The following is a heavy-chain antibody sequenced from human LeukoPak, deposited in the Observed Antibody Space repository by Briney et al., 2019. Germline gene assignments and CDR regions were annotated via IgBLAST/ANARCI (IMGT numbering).Heavy chain of an antibody. Sequence: PGGSLRLSCAVSGFTFSSYCMHWVRQAPAQGLVWVSRINSDGSSTSYADSVKCRFTISRDNAKKTLYLQMNSPRADDTAVYYCARLADDGDSFDYWGQGTLVTVSS. CDR3: ARLADDGDSFDY. CDR2: INSDGSST. D-gene: IGHD4-17*01. V-gene: IGHV3-74*01. J-gene: IGHJ4*02. CDR1: GFTFSSYC.